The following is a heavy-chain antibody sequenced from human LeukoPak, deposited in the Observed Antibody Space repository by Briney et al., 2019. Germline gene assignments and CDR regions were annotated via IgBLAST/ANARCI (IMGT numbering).Heavy chain of an antibody. D-gene: IGHD1-26*01. Sequence: GGSLRLSCAASGFTFSSYGMHWVRQAPGKGLEWVAFIRYDGSNKYYADSVKGRFTISRDNSKNTLYLQMNSLRAEDTAVYYCAKASEMDSGSYFGAAHDYWGQGTLVTVSS. CDR1: GFTFSSYG. J-gene: IGHJ4*02. V-gene: IGHV3-30*02. CDR2: IRYDGSNK. CDR3: AKASEMDSGSYFGAAHDY.